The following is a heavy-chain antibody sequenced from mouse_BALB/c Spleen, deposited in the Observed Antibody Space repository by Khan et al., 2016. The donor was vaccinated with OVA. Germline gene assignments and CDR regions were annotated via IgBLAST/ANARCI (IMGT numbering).Heavy chain of an antibody. CDR3: ARSYDGAWFAY. CDR2: IYPGSGSA. V-gene: IGHV1-77*01. D-gene: IGHD1-1*01. Sequence: QVQLKQSGPELVKPGASVKMSCKASGYTFTDYVITWVKQRTGQGLEWIGEIYPGSGSAYYNEMFKDKATLTADKSSDPAYMQLSSLTSEDSAVYFCARSYDGAWFAYWGQGTLVTASA. J-gene: IGHJ3*01. CDR1: GYTFTDYV.